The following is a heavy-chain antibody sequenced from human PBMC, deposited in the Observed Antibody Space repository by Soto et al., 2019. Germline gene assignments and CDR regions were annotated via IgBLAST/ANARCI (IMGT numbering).Heavy chain of an antibody. CDR3: ARDYLGGYSGYSRSSYYYYGMDV. D-gene: IGHD5-12*01. J-gene: IGHJ6*02. CDR2: ISYDGSNK. CDR1: GFTFSSYA. V-gene: IGHV3-30-3*01. Sequence: GSLRLSCAASGFTFSSYAMHWVRQAPGKGLEWVAVISYDGSNKYYADSVKGRFTISRDNSKNTLYLQMNSLRAEDTAVYYCARDYLGGYSGYSRSSYYYYGMDVWGQGTTVTVSS.